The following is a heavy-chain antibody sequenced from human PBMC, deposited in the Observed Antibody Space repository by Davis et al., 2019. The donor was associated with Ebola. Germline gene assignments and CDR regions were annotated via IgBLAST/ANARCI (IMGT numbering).Heavy chain of an antibody. CDR3: ARDLTIAARPVLDY. CDR1: GFTFSSYW. D-gene: IGHD6-6*01. Sequence: PGGSLRLSCAASGFTFSSYWMSWVRQAPGKGLEWVANIKQDGSDKNYVDSVKGRFTISRDNAKNSLYLQMNSLRAEDTAVYYCARDLTIAARPVLDYWGQGTLVTVSS. V-gene: IGHV3-7*03. J-gene: IGHJ4*02. CDR2: IKQDGSDK.